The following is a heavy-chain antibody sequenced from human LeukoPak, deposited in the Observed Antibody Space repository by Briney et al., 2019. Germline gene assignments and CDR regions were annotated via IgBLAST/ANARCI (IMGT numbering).Heavy chain of an antibody. V-gene: IGHV4-34*01. Sequence: PSETLSLTCAVDGGSFSTYYWSWVRQPPGKGLEWIGEITHSGSTDYNPSLKSRVTISVDTSKNQFSLKLTSVTAADTAVYYCAREGSGMAQIGAFDIWGQGTMVTVSS. CDR1: GGSFSTYY. D-gene: IGHD5-24*01. CDR3: AREGSGMAQIGAFDI. J-gene: IGHJ3*02. CDR2: ITHSGST.